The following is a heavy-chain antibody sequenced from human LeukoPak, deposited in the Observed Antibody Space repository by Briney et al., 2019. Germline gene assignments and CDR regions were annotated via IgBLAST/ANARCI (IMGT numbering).Heavy chain of an antibody. Sequence: GGSLRLSCAASGFTFSSYGMHWVRQAPGKGLEWVAVIWYDGSNKYYADSVKGRFTISRDNAKNSLYLQMNSLRAEDTALYYCAKVLAAAGGFDPWGQGTLVTVSS. CDR3: AKVLAAAGGFDP. CDR1: GFTFSSYG. D-gene: IGHD6-13*01. J-gene: IGHJ5*02. CDR2: IWYDGSNK. V-gene: IGHV3-33*03.